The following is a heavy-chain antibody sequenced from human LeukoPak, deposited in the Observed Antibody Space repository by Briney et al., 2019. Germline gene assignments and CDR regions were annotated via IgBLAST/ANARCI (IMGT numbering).Heavy chain of an antibody. J-gene: IGHJ4*02. V-gene: IGHV3-53*01. CDR1: GVTVSNNY. D-gene: IGHD4-17*01. CDR2: IYGGGTT. Sequence: PGGSLRLSCAASGVTVSNNYMSWVRQAPGKGLEWVSLIYGGGTTYYADSVKGRFTISSDSSKNTLYLQMNSLRAEDTAVYYCERALNYGDYGGQWGRGTLVTVSS. CDR3: ERALNYGDYGGQ.